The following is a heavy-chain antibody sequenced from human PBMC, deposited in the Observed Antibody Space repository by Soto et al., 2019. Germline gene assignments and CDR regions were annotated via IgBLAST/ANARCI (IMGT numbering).Heavy chain of an antibody. CDR2: IWSDGSKK. CDR3: ARGRMEGRTQCVFY. Sequence: QVQLVESGGGVAQPGKSLRLSWAVSGFTFSSFGMHWVRQAPGKGLEWVAVIWSDGSKKNYVDSVKGRFTISRDNSKNTLYLQMNSLRAEDTAVYYCARGRMEGRTQCVFYWGQGTLVTVSS. CDR1: GFTFSSFG. J-gene: IGHJ4*02. D-gene: IGHD1-1*01. V-gene: IGHV3-33*01.